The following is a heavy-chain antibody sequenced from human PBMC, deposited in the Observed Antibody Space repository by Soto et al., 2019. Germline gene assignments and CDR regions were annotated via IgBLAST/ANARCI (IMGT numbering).Heavy chain of an antibody. Sequence: ASVKVSCKASGYPFSDNQIHWLRRAPGQGLEWMGRINPKSDDTNYAQKFQGRVTMTRDTSVDTAYLELTGLTSDDTATYYCARKHSLDYIRWGLDPWGQGTLVTVSS. V-gene: IGHV1-2*02. J-gene: IGHJ5*02. CDR1: GYPFSDNQ. D-gene: IGHD4-4*01. CDR3: ARKHSLDYIRWGLDP. CDR2: INPKSDDT.